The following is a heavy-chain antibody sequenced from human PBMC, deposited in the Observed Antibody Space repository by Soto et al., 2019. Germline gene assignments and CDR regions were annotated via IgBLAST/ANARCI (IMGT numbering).Heavy chain of an antibody. CDR3: VREDILGVRSFDY. J-gene: IGHJ4*02. CDR2: ISSGSKTI. CDR1: GFTFSGYS. V-gene: IGHV3-48*02. D-gene: IGHD3-9*01. Sequence: GGSLRLSCAASGFTFSGYSVNWVRQAPGKGLEWISHISSGSKTIYYADSVKGRFIVSRDNAKNSQYLQMNSLRDEDTAVYYCVREDILGVRSFDYWGQGTLVTVSS.